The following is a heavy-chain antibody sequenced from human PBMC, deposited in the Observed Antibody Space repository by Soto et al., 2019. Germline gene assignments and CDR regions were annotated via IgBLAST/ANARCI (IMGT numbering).Heavy chain of an antibody. CDR1: GGSFSGYY. CDR2: INHSGST. CDR3: ARGQGGSSWNLFFDY. D-gene: IGHD6-13*01. J-gene: IGHJ4*02. Sequence: SETLSLTCAVYGGSFSGYYWSWIRQPPGKGLEWIGEINHSGSTNYNPSLKSRVTISVDTSKNQFSLKLSSVTTADTAVYYCARGQGGSSWNLFFDYWGQGTLVTVSS. V-gene: IGHV4-34*01.